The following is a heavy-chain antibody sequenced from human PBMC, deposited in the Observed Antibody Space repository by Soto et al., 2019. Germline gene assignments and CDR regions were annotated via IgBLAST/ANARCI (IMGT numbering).Heavy chain of an antibody. D-gene: IGHD2-15*01. CDR3: ARDSPGSGGSSLNFDY. CDR1: GGSISSGGYY. V-gene: IGHV4-61*08. J-gene: IGHJ4*02. Sequence: SETLSLTCTVSGGSISSGGYYWSWIRQPPGKGLEWIGYIYYSGSTNYNPSLKSRVTISVDTSKNQFSLKLSSVTAADTAVYYCARDSPGSGGSSLNFDYWGQGTLITVSS. CDR2: IYYSGST.